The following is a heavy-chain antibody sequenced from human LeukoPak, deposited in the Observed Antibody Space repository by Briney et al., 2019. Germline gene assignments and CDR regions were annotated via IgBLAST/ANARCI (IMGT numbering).Heavy chain of an antibody. CDR1: GGSISSYY. J-gene: IGHJ4*02. CDR3: ARERSSSWYGLEV. Sequence: SETLSLTCTVSGGSISSYYWSWTRQPPGKGLEWIGYIYYSGSTNYNPSLKSRVTISVDTSKNQFSLKLSSVTAADTAVYYCARERSSSWYGLEVWGQGTLVTVSS. CDR2: IYYSGST. V-gene: IGHV4-59*01. D-gene: IGHD6-13*01.